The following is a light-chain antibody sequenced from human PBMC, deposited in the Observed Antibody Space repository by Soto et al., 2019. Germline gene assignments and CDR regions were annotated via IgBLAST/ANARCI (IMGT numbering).Light chain of an antibody. CDR3: QQLNSYPRT. CDR1: QGISSY. J-gene: IGKJ3*01. Sequence: IQLTQSPSSLSASVGDRVTITCRASQGISSYLAWYQQKPGKAPKLLIYAASTLQSGVTSRFSGSGSGTDFTLTISSLQPEDFATDYCQQLNSYPRTFGPGTKVDIK. V-gene: IGKV1-9*01. CDR2: AAS.